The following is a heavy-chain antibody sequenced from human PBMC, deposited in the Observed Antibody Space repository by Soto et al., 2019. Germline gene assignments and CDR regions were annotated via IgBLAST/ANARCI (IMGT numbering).Heavy chain of an antibody. J-gene: IGHJ3*02. D-gene: IGHD3-22*01. CDR1: GFTFSSYA. V-gene: IGHV3-23*01. Sequence: GSLRLSCAASGFTFSSYAMSWVRQAPGKGLEWVSAISGSGGSTYYADSVKGRFTISRDNSKNTLYLQMNSLRAEDTAVYYCAKVEGYYDSSGFDAFDIWGQGTMVTVSS. CDR3: AKVEGYYDSSGFDAFDI. CDR2: ISGSGGST.